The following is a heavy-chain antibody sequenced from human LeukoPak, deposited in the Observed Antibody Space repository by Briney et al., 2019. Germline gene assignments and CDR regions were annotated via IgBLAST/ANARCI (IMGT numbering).Heavy chain of an antibody. V-gene: IGHV4-34*01. D-gene: IGHD4-23*01. CDR1: GGSFSGYY. CDR2: INHSGST. J-gene: IGHJ4*02. Sequence: SETLSLTCAVYGGSFSGYYWSWIRQPPGKGLEWIGEINHSGSTNYNPSLKSRVTISVDTSKNQFSLKLSSVTAADTAVYYCARGLSSGGNSGGGFDYWGQGTLVTVSS. CDR3: ARGLSSGGNSGGGFDY.